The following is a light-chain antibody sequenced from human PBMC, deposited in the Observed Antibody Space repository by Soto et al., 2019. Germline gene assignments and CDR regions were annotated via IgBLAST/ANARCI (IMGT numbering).Light chain of an antibody. CDR2: SND. V-gene: IGLV1-44*01. CDR1: SSNIGTNT. CDR3: AAWDSRLNGLV. Sequence: QSVLTQPPSTSGTPGQRVTISCSGSSSNIGTNTENWYQQVPGTAPKLLIYSNDQRPSGVPDRFSGSKSGPSVSLAISGLQSEDEADYFCAAWDSRLNGLVFGGGTKLTVL. J-gene: IGLJ3*02.